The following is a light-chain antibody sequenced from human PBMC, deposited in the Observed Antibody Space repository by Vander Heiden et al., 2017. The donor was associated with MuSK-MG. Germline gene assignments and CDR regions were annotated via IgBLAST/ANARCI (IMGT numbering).Light chain of an antibody. CDR3: GSYAGSSTFRV. J-gene: IGLJ3*02. V-gene: IGLV2-23*03. CDR2: EGS. CDR1: SSDVGSYNL. Sequence: QSALTQPASVSGSPGQSITISCTGTSSDVGSYNLVSWYQQHPGKAPKRMSYEGSKRPSVVSNRCSGAKSGNTASLTISGLQAEDEAEYYCGSYAGSSTFRVFGGGTKLTVL.